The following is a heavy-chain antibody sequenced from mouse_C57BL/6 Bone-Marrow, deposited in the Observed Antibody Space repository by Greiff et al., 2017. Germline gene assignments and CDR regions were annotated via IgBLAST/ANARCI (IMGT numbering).Heavy chain of an antibody. V-gene: IGHV1-55*01. CDR3: ARGLYWYFDV. CDR1: GYTFTSYW. D-gene: IGHD3-3*01. CDR2: IYPGSGST. J-gene: IGHJ1*03. Sequence: VQLQQPGAELVKPGASVKMSCKASGYTFTSYWITWVKQRPGQGLAWIGDIYPGSGSTNYNEKFKSKATLTVDTSSSTAYMQLSSLTSEDSAVYYCARGLYWYFDVWGTGTTVTVSS.